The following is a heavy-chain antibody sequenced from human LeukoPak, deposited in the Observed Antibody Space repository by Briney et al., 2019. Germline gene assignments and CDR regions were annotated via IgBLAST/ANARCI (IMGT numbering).Heavy chain of an antibody. CDR2: IWYDGSNK. V-gene: IGHV3-33*01. CDR3: ATDRTSSGWYYFDY. J-gene: IGHJ4*02. CDR1: GFTFSSYG. D-gene: IGHD6-19*01. Sequence: GGSLRLSCAASGFTFSSYGMHWVRQAPGKGLEWLAVIWYDGSNKYYADSVKGRFTISRDNSKNTLYLQMNSLRAEDTAVYYCATDRTSSGWYYFDYWGQGTLVTVSS.